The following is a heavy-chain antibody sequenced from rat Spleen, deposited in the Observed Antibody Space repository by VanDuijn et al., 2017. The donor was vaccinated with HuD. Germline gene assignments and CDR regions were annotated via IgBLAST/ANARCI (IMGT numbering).Heavy chain of an antibody. V-gene: IGHV2S30*01. CDR1: GFSLTGNN. CDR3: ARSDGTHYYLPFAD. D-gene: IGHD1-12*02. J-gene: IGHJ2*01. Sequence: QVQLKESGPGLVQPSQTLSLTCTVSGFSLTGNNVHWVRQPPGKGLEWMGRMRYDGDTYYNSALKSRLSISKDTSKSQVFLKMNSLQTEDTATYYCARSDGTHYYLPFADWGRGVMVTVSS. CDR2: MRYDGDT.